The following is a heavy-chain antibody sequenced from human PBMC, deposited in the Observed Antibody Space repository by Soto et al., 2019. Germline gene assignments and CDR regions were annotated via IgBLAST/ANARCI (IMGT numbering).Heavy chain of an antibody. CDR3: ARVNQWLRASTLDYGMDF. CDR2: MNPNSGNT. CDR1: GYTFTSYD. J-gene: IGHJ6*02. V-gene: IGHV1-8*01. Sequence: QVQLVQSGAEVKKPGASVKVSCKASGYTFTSYDINWVRKATGQGREWMGWMNPNSGNTGYAQKFQGRVTMTRNTSISTAYMELSSLRSEDTAVYYCARVNQWLRASTLDYGMDFWGQGTTVTVSS. D-gene: IGHD5-12*01.